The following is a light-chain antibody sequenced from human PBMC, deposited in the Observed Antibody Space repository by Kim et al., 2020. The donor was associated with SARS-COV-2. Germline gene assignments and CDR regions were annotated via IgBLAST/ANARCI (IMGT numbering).Light chain of an antibody. Sequence: RVTISCTRSSSNIGAGYEVHWYQQLPGPAPKLLIYGNSNRPSGIPDRFSGSKSGTSASLAITGLQAEDEADYYCQSYDSSLSGVVFGGGTQLTVL. CDR2: GNS. CDR3: QSYDSSLSGVV. V-gene: IGLV1-40*01. J-gene: IGLJ2*01. CDR1: SSNIGAGYE.